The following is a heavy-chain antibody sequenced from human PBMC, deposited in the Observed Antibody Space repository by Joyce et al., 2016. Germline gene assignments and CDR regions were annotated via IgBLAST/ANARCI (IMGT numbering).Heavy chain of an antibody. CDR1: GGAFSNFT. Sequence: QVLLVQSGATVKRPGSSLKVSCKSSGGAFSNFTVNWVRQAPGQCLEWMGGFIPFIGAAKYAEHFQGRVTLTADLSTRTAFMELSSLTSAETAVYYCARGGTSSDHFFFYTLDIWGPGTTVIVSS. CDR3: ARGGTSSDHFFFYTLDI. CDR2: FIPFIGAA. V-gene: IGHV1-69*12. D-gene: IGHD1-14*01. J-gene: IGHJ6*02.